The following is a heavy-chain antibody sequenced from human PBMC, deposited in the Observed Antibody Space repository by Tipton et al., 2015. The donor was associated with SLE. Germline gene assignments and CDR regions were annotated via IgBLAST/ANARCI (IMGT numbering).Heavy chain of an antibody. CDR2: MDRSGST. CDR1: GASISSYY. Sequence: SLTCTVSGASISSYYWNWIRKAPGKGLEWIAFMDRSGSTNYSPSLKSRVTMSVDMSKNQFSLRLSSVTAADTAVYYCARAFGAHDAFDIWGQGTMVTVSS. V-gene: IGHV4-59*01. D-gene: IGHD3-10*01. J-gene: IGHJ3*02. CDR3: ARAFGAHDAFDI.